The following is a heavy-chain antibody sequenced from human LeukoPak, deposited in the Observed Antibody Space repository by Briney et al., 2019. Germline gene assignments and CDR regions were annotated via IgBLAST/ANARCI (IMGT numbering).Heavy chain of an antibody. V-gene: IGHV3-30*18. CDR1: GFTFSGFA. Sequence: PGGSLRLSCVASGFTFSGFAMHWVRQPPGKGLEWLAVTTYDGSDKYYADSVRGRFTISRDNSKNTLYLQMNSLRAEDTAVYYCAKDFVGATGSWGQGTLVTVSS. J-gene: IGHJ5*02. D-gene: IGHD1-26*01. CDR2: TTYDGSDK. CDR3: AKDFVGATGS.